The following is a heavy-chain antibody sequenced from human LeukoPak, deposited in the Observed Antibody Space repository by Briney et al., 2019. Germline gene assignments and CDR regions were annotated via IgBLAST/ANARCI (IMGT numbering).Heavy chain of an antibody. Sequence: GRSLRLSCAASGFTFSSYGMHWVRQAPGKGLEGVAVKWYDGSNKYYADSVKGRFTISRDNSKNTLYLQMNSLRAEDTAVYYCAKEAYIEMATITPDYWGQGTLVTVSS. J-gene: IGHJ4*02. D-gene: IGHD5-24*01. V-gene: IGHV3-33*06. CDR1: GFTFSSYG. CDR2: KWYDGSNK. CDR3: AKEAYIEMATITPDY.